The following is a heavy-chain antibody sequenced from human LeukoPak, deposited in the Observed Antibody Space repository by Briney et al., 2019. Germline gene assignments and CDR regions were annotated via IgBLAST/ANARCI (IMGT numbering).Heavy chain of an antibody. D-gene: IGHD3-22*01. Sequence: PSETLSLTCTVSGGSISSYYWSWIRQPPGKGLEWIGYIYTSGSTNYNPSLKSRVTISVDTSKNQFSLKLSSVTAADTAVYYCARGITMITHSKNNWFDPWGQGTLVTVSS. CDR3: ARGITMITHSKNNWFDP. CDR2: IYTSGST. V-gene: IGHV4-4*09. J-gene: IGHJ5*02. CDR1: GGSISSYY.